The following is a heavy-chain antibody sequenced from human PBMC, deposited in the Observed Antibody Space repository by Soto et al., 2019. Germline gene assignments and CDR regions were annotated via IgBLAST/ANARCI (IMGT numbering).Heavy chain of an antibody. V-gene: IGHV4-30-2*06. CDR3: AGGIAARPLGY. J-gene: IGHJ4*02. CDR2: IYHSGST. CDR1: GGSISSGDYY. Sequence: SETLSLTCTVSGGSISSGDYYWSWIRQSPGKGLEWIGYIYHSGSTYYNPSLKSRVTISVDRSKNQFSLKLSSVTAADTAVYYCAGGIAARPLGYWGQGTLVTVSS. D-gene: IGHD6-6*01.